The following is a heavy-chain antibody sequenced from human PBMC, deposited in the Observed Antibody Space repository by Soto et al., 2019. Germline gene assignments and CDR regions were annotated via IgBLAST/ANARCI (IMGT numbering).Heavy chain of an antibody. Sequence: TSETLSLTCAVYGGSFSGYYWSWIRQPPGKGLEWIGEINHSGSTNYNPSLKSRVTISVDTSKNQFSLKLSSVTAADTAVYYCARGQTRNKLKHYYGSGSSRLENKEFDYWGQGTLVTVSS. V-gene: IGHV4-34*01. CDR1: GGSFSGYY. D-gene: IGHD3-10*01. J-gene: IGHJ4*02. CDR3: ARGQTRNKLKHYYGSGSSRLENKEFDY. CDR2: INHSGST.